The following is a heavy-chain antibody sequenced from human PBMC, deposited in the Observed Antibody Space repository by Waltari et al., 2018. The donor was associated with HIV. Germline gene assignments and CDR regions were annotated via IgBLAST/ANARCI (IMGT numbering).Heavy chain of an antibody. CDR3: AKAYYENTAYYYDF. J-gene: IGHJ4*02. D-gene: IGHD3-22*01. Sequence: EVQLLESGGGLVQPGGSRRLSCAASGFAYVSYAITWVRQSPERGVDGVAAVRGSGAKPFYADSVKGRFTMSRDNAKNTVFLQMNSLRAADTAIYYCAKAYYENTAYYYDFWGRGTRVTVSS. V-gene: IGHV3-23*01. CDR2: VRGSGAKP. CDR1: GFAYVSYA.